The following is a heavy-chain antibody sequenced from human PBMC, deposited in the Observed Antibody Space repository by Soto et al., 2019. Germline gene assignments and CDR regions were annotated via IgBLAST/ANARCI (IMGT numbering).Heavy chain of an antibody. CDR2: IYYSGST. J-gene: IGHJ6*02. V-gene: IGHV4-59*01. CDR3: ARDYPYSSCWYYYYYGMDV. CDR1: GGSISSYY. D-gene: IGHD6-19*01. Sequence: KPSETLSLTCTVSGGSISSYYWSWIRQPPGKGLEWIGYIYYSGSTNYNPSLKSRVTISVDTSKNQFSLKLSSVTAADTAVYYCARDYPYSSCWYYYYYGMDVWGQGATVTVSS.